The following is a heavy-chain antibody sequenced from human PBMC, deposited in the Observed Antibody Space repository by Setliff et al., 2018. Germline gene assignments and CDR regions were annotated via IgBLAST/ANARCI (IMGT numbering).Heavy chain of an antibody. CDR2: ISSNGGST. CDR3: AKDSSGRDAFDI. D-gene: IGHD3-10*01. CDR1: DFILSSFA. Sequence: GGSLRLSCAASDFILSSFAMNWVRQAPGKGLEWVSSISSNGGSTYYADSGKGRFTISRDNSENTLYLQMNSLRAEDTAVYYCAKDSSGRDAFDIWGQGTMVTVSS. V-gene: IGHV3-23*01. J-gene: IGHJ3*02.